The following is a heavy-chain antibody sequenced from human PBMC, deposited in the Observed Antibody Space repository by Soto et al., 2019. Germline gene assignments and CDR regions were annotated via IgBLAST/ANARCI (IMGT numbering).Heavy chain of an antibody. Sequence: PGGSLRLSCAASRFTFSSYGMHWVRQAPGKGLEWVAVISYDGSNKYYADSVKGRFTISRDNSKKEIYLELTSVTAADTAVYYCVRDVAAVGTDWFGPWGQGTLVTVSS. CDR3: VRDVAAVGTDWFGP. J-gene: IGHJ5*02. CDR2: ISYDGSNK. D-gene: IGHD6-13*01. V-gene: IGHV3-30*03. CDR1: RFTFSSYG.